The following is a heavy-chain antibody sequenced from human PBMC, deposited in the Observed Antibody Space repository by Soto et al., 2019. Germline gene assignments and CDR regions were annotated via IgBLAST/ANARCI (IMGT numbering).Heavy chain of an antibody. CDR1: GGSISSGGYY. D-gene: IGHD3-22*01. CDR2: IYYSGST. J-gene: IGHJ4*02. V-gene: IGHV4-31*01. Sequence: QVQLQESGPGLVKPSQTLSLTCTVSGGSISSGGYYWSWIRQHPGKGLEWIGYIYYSGSTYYNPSLMCLVTKSVYTSKTQCSLKLSSVPAPDTAVYYCARGRGSISGYYPFFGYWGQGTLVTVSS. CDR3: ARGRGSISGYYPFFGY.